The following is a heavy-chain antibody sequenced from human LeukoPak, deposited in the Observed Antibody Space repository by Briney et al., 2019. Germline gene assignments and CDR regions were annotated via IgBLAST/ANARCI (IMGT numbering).Heavy chain of an antibody. J-gene: IGHJ6*02. V-gene: IGHV3-30*18. CDR1: GFTFSSYG. CDR2: ISYDGSNK. D-gene: IGHD6-19*01. Sequence: GGSLRLSCAASGFTFSSYGMHWVRQAPGKGLEWVAVISYDGSNKYYADSVKGRLTISRDNSKDTLYLQMNSLRAEDTAVYYCAKDLSIAVAGNYYYYYYGMDVWGQGTTVTVSS. CDR3: AKDLSIAVAGNYYYYYYGMDV.